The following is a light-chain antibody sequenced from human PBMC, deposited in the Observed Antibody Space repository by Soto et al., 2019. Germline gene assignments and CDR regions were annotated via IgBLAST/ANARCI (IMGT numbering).Light chain of an antibody. CDR3: QQYNNWLPLT. J-gene: IGKJ4*01. V-gene: IGKV3-15*01. CDR1: QSVGSN. Sequence: EIVMTQSPATLSVSPGERATLSCRASQSVGSNLAWYQQKPGQAPRLLIYGASTRATGIPARFSGSGSGTEFTLIISSLQSEDFAVYYCQQYNNWLPLTFGGGTKVDIK. CDR2: GAS.